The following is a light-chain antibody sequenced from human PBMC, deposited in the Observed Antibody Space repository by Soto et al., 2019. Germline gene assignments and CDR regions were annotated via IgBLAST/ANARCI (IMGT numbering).Light chain of an antibody. CDR1: SSDVGSYEL. V-gene: IGLV2-23*01. Sequence: QSVLTQAASVSGSPGQSISISCTGTSSDVGSYELVSWYQQHPDEAPKLMIYGGTKRPSGVSNRFSGSKSGNTASLTISGLQAEDEADYYCCSYAGITTYYVFGTGTKVTVL. J-gene: IGLJ1*01. CDR3: CSYAGITTYYV. CDR2: GGT.